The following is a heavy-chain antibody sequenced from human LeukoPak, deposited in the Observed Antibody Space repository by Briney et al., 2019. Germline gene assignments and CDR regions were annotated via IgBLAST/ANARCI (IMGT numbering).Heavy chain of an antibody. CDR1: GGSISSSGYY. J-gene: IGHJ4*02. V-gene: IGHV4-39*07. CDR2: IYYSGST. Sequence: PSETLSLTCTVSGGSISSSGYYWGWIRQSPGKGLEWIGIIYYSGSTYYNPSLKSRLTISVDSSKNQFSLKLSSVTAADTAVYYCARDKSGYRDFDYWGQGTLVTVSS. CDR3: ARDKSGYRDFDY. D-gene: IGHD6-25*01.